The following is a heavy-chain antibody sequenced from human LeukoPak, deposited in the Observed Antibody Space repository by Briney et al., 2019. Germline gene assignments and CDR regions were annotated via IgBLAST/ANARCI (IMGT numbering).Heavy chain of an antibody. CDR3: AKSRSSQWLAYFDY. CDR1: GFTLNSYG. Sequence: PGRSLRLSCAASGFTLNSYGLHWVRQAPGKGLEWVAVISYDGSNKYYADSVKGRFTISRDNSKNTLNLQMNSLRVEDTAVYYCAKSRSSQWLAYFDYWGQGTLVTVSS. J-gene: IGHJ4*02. V-gene: IGHV3-30*18. D-gene: IGHD6-19*01. CDR2: ISYDGSNK.